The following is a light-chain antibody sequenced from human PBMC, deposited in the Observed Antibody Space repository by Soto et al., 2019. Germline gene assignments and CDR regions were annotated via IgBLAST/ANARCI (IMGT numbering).Light chain of an antibody. J-gene: IGLJ3*02. Sequence: QSALTQPASVSGSPGQSITISCTGSSSDVGDYNYVSWYQQHPGKAPKLIIYEVSNRPSGVSNRFSGSKSGNTASLTISGLQADDEADYYCSSYTSRSRLFGGGTKVTVL. CDR3: SSYTSRSRL. CDR2: EVS. V-gene: IGLV2-14*01. CDR1: SSDVGDYNY.